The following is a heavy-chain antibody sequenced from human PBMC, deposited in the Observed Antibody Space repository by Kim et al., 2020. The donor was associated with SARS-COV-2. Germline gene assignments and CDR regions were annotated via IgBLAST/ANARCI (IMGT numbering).Heavy chain of an antibody. CDR3: ARDPSGIVVVPAALKGFDY. D-gene: IGHD2-2*01. V-gene: IGHV3-30*07. J-gene: IGHJ4*02. Sequence: GRFTICRDNSKNTLYLQMNSLRAEDTAVYYCARDPSGIVVVPAALKGFDYWGQGTLVTVSS.